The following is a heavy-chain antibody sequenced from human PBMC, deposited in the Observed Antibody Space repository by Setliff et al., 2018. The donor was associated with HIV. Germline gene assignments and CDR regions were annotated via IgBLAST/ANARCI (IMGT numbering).Heavy chain of an antibody. CDR2: INSFGSVT. D-gene: IGHD3-10*01. CDR1: GFAFNEHW. J-gene: IGHJ3*02. CDR3: ARNVDRGGAFDI. V-gene: IGHV3-74*01. Sequence: SGGSLRLSCAASGFAFNEHWMHWVRQSPGKGLMWVARINSFGSVTNYADSVKGRFTVTRNNAKKTLYLHVNSLRVDDTAVYYCARNVDRGGAFDIWGQGTMVTVSS.